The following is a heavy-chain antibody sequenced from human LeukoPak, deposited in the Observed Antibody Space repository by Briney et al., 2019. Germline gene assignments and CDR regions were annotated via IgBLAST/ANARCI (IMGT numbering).Heavy chain of an antibody. Sequence: PSETLSLTCSVAGDSISSGSKYWNWIRQPAGKGLQWIGRVYSTGTTNYNSSLKSRLTISLDTSKNQFSLKLSSVTAADTAVYYCACRIMVRGVIGYWGQGTLVTVSS. V-gene: IGHV4-61*02. D-gene: IGHD3-10*01. CDR3: ACRIMVRGVIGY. CDR1: GDSISSGSKY. J-gene: IGHJ4*02. CDR2: VYSTGTT.